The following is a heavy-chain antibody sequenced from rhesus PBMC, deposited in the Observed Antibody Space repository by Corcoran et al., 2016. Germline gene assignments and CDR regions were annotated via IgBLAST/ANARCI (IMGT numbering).Heavy chain of an antibody. Sequence: EVQLVESGGGLVQPGGSLRLSCAASGFTFSSYDMSWVRQAPGKGREWVSYISYTGNTVDAADSGRGRFTISRDNAKNSLSLQMSSLRAEDTAVYYCTRGSYCSGIYCYVLDYWGQGVLVTVSS. V-gene: IGHV3-136*01. J-gene: IGHJ4*01. D-gene: IGHD2-27*01. CDR3: TRGSYCSGIYCYVLDY. CDR1: GFTFSSYD. CDR2: ISYTGNTV.